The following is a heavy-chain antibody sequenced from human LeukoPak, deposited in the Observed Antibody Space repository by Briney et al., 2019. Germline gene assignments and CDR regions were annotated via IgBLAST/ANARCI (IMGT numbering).Heavy chain of an antibody. Sequence: GASVKVSCKASGYAFTSYYMHWVRQAPGQGLEWMGIINPSGGSTSYAQKFQGRVTMTRDMSTSTVYMELSSLRSEDTAVYYCARYYLDSSGYYHDAYDIWGQGTMVTVSS. D-gene: IGHD3-22*01. V-gene: IGHV1-46*01. CDR3: ARYYLDSSGYYHDAYDI. CDR2: INPSGGST. CDR1: GYAFTSYY. J-gene: IGHJ3*02.